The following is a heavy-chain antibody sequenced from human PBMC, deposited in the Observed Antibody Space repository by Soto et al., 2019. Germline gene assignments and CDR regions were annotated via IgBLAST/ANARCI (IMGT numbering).Heavy chain of an antibody. CDR1: GFPFSTYE. D-gene: IGHD2-15*01. Sequence: SGGSLRLSCAASGFPFSTYEMTWVRQAPGKGLEWVSVIRPSGDNTYYADSVKGRFTISRDNSKNTLYLQVNSLRAEDTALYYCVKGGWLDYWGQGTVVTVSS. CDR2: IRPSGDNT. CDR3: VKGGWLDY. V-gene: IGHV3-23*01. J-gene: IGHJ4*02.